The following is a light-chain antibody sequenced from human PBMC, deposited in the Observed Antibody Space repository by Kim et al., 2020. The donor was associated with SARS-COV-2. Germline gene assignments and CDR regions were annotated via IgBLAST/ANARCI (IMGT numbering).Light chain of an antibody. Sequence: SESPGESATRSCRGSQSISSKLAWYQQKRGQATRLLIDDKSTRATGIPARFSGSGSGKEFTLTISSLLSEDFAVYYCQQYTDWLTFGGGTKVDIK. CDR3: QQYTDWLT. CDR1: QSISSK. CDR2: DKS. J-gene: IGKJ4*01. V-gene: IGKV3-15*01.